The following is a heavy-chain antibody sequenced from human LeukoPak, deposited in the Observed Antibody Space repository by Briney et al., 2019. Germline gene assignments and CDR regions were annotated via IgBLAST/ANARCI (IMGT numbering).Heavy chain of an antibody. V-gene: IGHV4-59*12. CDR2: IYYSGIT. D-gene: IGHD3-9*01. CDR3: ASLQDILTGYTSDY. J-gene: IGHJ4*02. Sequence: SETLSLTCTVSGASISSYYWSWIRQPPGKGLEWFGYIYYSGITYYNPSLKSRVTISVDTSKNQFSLKLNSVTAADTAVYYCASLQDILTGYTSDYWGQGTLVTVSS. CDR1: GASISSYY.